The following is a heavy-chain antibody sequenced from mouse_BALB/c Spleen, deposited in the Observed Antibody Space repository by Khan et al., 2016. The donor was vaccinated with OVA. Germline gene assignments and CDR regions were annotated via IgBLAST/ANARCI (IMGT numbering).Heavy chain of an antibody. V-gene: IGHV2-6-1*01. CDR1: GFSLTNYG. CDR2: IWSDGTT. D-gene: IGHD1-1*02. Sequence: QVQLQQSGPGLVAPSQSLSITCTISGFSLTNYGVHWVRQPPGKGLEWLVVIWSDGTTTYDSALKSSLTISRDNSKSQVFLKMDSPQTDDTAMYYCARQPDYHYYLMDYWGQGTSVTVSS. CDR3: ARQPDYHYYLMDY. J-gene: IGHJ4*01.